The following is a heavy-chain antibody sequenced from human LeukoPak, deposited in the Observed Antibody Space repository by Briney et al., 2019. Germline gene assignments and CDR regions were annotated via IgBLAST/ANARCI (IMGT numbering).Heavy chain of an antibody. CDR1: GGSISSNSYY. CDR2: IYYSGST. CDR3: AHDSSGYYGVDY. V-gene: IGHV4-39*07. Sequence: SETLSLTCAVSGGSISSNSYYWGWIRQPPGKGLEWIGSIYYSGSTYYNPSLKSRVTISVDTSKNQFSLKLSSVTAADTAVYYCAHDSSGYYGVDYWGQGTLVTVSS. J-gene: IGHJ4*02. D-gene: IGHD3-22*01.